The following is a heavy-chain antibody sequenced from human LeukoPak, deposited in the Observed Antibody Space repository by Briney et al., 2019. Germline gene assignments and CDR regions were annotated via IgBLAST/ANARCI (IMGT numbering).Heavy chain of an antibody. D-gene: IGHD4-17*01. V-gene: IGHV4-59*04. Sequence: PSAAPSPPRPVSGGSITSYYWSWIRQPPGKGLGWIGDIYYSGSTYYNPSLKSRVTISVDTSKNQFSLKLSSVTAADTALYYCARDKPTVTIVWFDPWGQGTLVTVSS. CDR3: ARDKPTVTIVWFDP. CDR1: GGSITSYY. J-gene: IGHJ5*02. CDR2: IYYSGST.